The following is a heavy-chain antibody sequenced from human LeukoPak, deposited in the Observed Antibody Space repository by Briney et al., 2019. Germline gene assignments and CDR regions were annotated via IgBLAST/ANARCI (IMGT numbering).Heavy chain of an antibody. CDR2: INPNSGGT. J-gene: IGHJ4*02. CDR1: GYTFTGYY. Sequence: ASVKVSCKASGYTFTGYYMHWVRQAPGQGLEWMGRINPNSGGTNYAQKFQGRVTMTRDTSISTAYTELSGLRSDDTAVYYCARDPVYSSSWGGNDYWGQGTLVTVSS. V-gene: IGHV1-2*06. D-gene: IGHD6-13*01. CDR3: ARDPVYSSSWGGNDY.